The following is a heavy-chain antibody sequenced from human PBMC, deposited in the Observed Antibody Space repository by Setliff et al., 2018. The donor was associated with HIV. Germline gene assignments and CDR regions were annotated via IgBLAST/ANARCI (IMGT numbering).Heavy chain of an antibody. V-gene: IGHV4-59*05. Sequence: SETLSLTCTVSGGSISSHYWSWIRQPPGKGLEWIGSIHYSGSTYYNPSLKSRVTISVDTSKNQCSLKLSSVTAADTAVYYCARWGSGTSYYYYGMDVWGQGTTVTVSS. CDR2: IHYSGST. CDR1: GGSISSHY. J-gene: IGHJ6*02. D-gene: IGHD3-10*01. CDR3: ARWGSGTSYYYYGMDV.